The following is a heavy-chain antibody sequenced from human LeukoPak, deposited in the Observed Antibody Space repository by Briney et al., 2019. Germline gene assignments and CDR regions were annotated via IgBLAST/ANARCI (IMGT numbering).Heavy chain of an antibody. V-gene: IGHV4-39*07. Sequence: SETLSLTCTVSGGSISSSSYYWGWIRQPPGKGLEWIGSIYYSGSTYNNPSLKGRVTISVDTSKNQFSLKLSSVTAADTAVYYCARELKITFGGVIVSIFDYWGQGTLVTVSS. CDR3: ARELKITFGGVIVSIFDY. CDR1: GGSISSSSYY. D-gene: IGHD3-16*02. J-gene: IGHJ4*02. CDR2: IYYSGST.